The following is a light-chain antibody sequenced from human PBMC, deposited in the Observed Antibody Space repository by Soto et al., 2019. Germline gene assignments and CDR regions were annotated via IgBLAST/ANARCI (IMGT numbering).Light chain of an antibody. V-gene: IGLV1-40*01. J-gene: IGLJ3*02. CDR3: AAWDDSLNGVV. CDR1: SSNIGAGYD. Sequence: QSVLTQPPSVSGAPGQRVTISCTGSSSNIGAGYDVHWYQQLPGTAPKLLIYGYNQRPSGVPDRFSGSKSGTSASLAITGLQSEDEADYYCAAWDDSLNGVVFGGGTQLTVL. CDR2: GYN.